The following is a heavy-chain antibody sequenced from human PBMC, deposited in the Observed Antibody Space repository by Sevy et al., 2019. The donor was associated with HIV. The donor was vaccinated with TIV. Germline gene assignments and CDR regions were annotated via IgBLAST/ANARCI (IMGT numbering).Heavy chain of an antibody. Sequence: GGSLRLSCEASGFDFSSHWMQWVRQAPGKGRVWVSRMNTDGSSTNYADSVKGRFTISRDNAKNTLYLEMNNLRDEDTALYYCAAPRFDFWGPGTLVTVSS. CDR1: GFDFSSHW. V-gene: IGHV3-74*01. CDR2: MNTDGSST. CDR3: AAPRFDF. J-gene: IGHJ4*02.